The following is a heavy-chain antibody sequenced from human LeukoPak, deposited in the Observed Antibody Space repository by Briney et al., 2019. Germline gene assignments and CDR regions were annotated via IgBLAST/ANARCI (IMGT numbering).Heavy chain of an antibody. CDR3: ARDPPRAVASAGGMDV. CDR1: GGSISSSNW. Sequence: PSETLSLTCAVSGGSISSSNWWSWVRQPPGKGLEWIGEIYHSGSTNYIPSLKSRVTISVDKSKNQFSLKLSSVTAADTAVYFCARDPPRAVASAGGMDVWGQGTTVTVSS. J-gene: IGHJ6*02. CDR2: IYHSGST. V-gene: IGHV4-4*02. D-gene: IGHD6-19*01.